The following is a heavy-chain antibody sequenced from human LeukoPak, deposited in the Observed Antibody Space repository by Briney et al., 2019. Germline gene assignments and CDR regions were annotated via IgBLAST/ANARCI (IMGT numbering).Heavy chain of an antibody. CDR1: GFTFSSYA. CDR2: ISGSGGST. CDR3: ARFYDFWPGTGYYGMDV. Sequence: GGSLRLSCAASGFTFSSYAMSWVRQAPGKGLEWVSAISGSGGSTYYADSVKGRFTISRDNSKNTLYLQMNSLRAEDTAVYYCARFYDFWPGTGYYGMDVWGQGTTVTVSS. V-gene: IGHV3-23*01. J-gene: IGHJ6*02. D-gene: IGHD3-3*01.